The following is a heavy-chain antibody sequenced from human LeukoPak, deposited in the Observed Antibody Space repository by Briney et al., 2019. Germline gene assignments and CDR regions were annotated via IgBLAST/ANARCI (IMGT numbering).Heavy chain of an antibody. J-gene: IGHJ5*02. CDR1: GFTFSSYS. Sequence: GGSLRLSCAASGFTFSSYSMNWVRQAPGKGLEWVSYISSSSSTIYYADSVKGRFTISRDNAKNTLYLQMSSLRAEDTAVYYCAKGAHTFNWFDPWGQGTLVTVSS. CDR3: AKGAHTFNWFDP. D-gene: IGHD2-2*02. CDR2: ISSSSSTI. V-gene: IGHV3-48*01.